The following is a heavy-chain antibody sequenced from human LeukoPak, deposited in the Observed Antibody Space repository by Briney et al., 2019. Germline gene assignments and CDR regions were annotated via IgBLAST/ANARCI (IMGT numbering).Heavy chain of an antibody. D-gene: IGHD3-22*01. Sequence: GGSLRLSCAASGFTFSSYGMHWVRQAPGKGLEWVAVIWYDGSNKYYADSVKGRFTISRDNSKNTPYLQMNSLRAEDTAVYYCARSPSMIVVAPDYWGQGTLVTVSS. CDR3: ARSPSMIVVAPDY. CDR1: GFTFSSYG. J-gene: IGHJ4*02. V-gene: IGHV3-33*01. CDR2: IWYDGSNK.